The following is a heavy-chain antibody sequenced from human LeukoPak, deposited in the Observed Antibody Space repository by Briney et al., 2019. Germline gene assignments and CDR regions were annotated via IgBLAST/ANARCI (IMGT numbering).Heavy chain of an antibody. CDR1: GGSFSGYY. J-gene: IGHJ4*02. V-gene: IGHV4-34*01. D-gene: IGHD5-24*01. CDR3: ARSRGWLQSHPLGY. CDR2: IHHSGST. Sequence: SETLSLTCAVDGGSFSGYYWGWIRQPPGKGVEWIGEIHHSGSTKYNPSLKSRVTISVHTSKNQFSLKLSSVTAADTAVYYCARSRGWLQSHPLGYWGQGTLVAVSS.